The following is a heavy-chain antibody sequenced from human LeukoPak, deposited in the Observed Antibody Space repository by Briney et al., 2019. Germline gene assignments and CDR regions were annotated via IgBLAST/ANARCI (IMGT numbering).Heavy chain of an antibody. CDR2: ISSSSSTI. CDR3: ASIASFPTRFDP. J-gene: IGHJ5*02. V-gene: IGHV3-48*02. D-gene: IGHD6-13*01. CDR1: GFTFSSYS. Sequence: PGGSLRLSCAASGFTFSSYSMNWVRQAPGKGLEWVSYISSSSSTIYYADSVKGRFTISRDNAKNSLYLQMHSLRDEDTAVYYCASIASFPTRFDPWGQGTLVTVSS.